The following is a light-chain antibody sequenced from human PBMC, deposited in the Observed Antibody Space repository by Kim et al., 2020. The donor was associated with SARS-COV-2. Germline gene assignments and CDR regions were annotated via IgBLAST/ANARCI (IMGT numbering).Light chain of an antibody. Sequence: QRVTISCSGSSSNIGRNYVCWYQQLPGTAPKLLIYSNYQRPSGVPDRFSASKSGTSASLTISGLRSEDEADCYCAAWDDSLSGRYVFGTGTKVTVL. J-gene: IGLJ1*01. V-gene: IGLV1-47*01. CDR2: SNY. CDR3: AAWDDSLSGRYV. CDR1: SSNIGRNY.